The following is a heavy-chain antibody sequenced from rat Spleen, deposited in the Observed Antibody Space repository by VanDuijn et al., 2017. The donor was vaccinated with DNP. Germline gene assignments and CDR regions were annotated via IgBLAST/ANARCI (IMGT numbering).Heavy chain of an antibody. CDR3: VWIHPTGDF. CDR2: ISTVGDNG. V-gene: IGHV5S13*01. Sequence: EVQLVESGGGLVQPGRSLKLSCAASGFSFRNYGMAWVRQTPTKGLEWVASISTVGDNGVYRDSVKGRFTISRDNAKNTQYLQMNNLKEEDTAIYYCVWIHPTGDFWGQGVMVTVSS. CDR1: GFSFRNYG. D-gene: IGHD1-9*01. J-gene: IGHJ2*01.